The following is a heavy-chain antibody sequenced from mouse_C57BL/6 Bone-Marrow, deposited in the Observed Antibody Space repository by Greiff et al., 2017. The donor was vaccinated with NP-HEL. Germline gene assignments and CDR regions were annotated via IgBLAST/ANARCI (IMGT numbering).Heavy chain of an antibody. Sequence: QVQLQQPGAELVKPGASVKLSCKASGYTFTSYWMHWVKQRPGQGLEWIGMIHPNSGSTNYNEKFKSKATLTVDKSSSTAYMQLSSLTSEDSAVYYCARGDYDGYYVDYWGQGTTLTVSS. D-gene: IGHD2-4*01. V-gene: IGHV1-64*01. CDR1: GYTFTSYW. CDR3: ARGDYDGYYVDY. CDR2: IHPNSGST. J-gene: IGHJ2*01.